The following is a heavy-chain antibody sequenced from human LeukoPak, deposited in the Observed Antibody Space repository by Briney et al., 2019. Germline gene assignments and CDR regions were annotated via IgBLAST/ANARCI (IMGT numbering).Heavy chain of an antibody. CDR2: IIPIFGTA. V-gene: IGHV1-69*13. Sequence: SVKVSCKASGGTFSSYAISWVRQAPGQGLEWMGGIIPIFGTANYAQKFQGRVTITADESTSTAYMELSSLRSEDTAVYYCASGRWLQLPYYYYYMDVWGKGTTVTISS. J-gene: IGHJ6*03. CDR3: ASGRWLQLPYYYYYMDV. CDR1: GGTFSSYA. D-gene: IGHD5-24*01.